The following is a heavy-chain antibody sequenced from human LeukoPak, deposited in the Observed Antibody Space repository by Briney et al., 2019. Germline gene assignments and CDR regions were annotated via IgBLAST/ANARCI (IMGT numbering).Heavy chain of an antibody. Sequence: ASVKVSCKASGYTFTSFGISWVRQAPGQALEWMGWISAYNGNTNYAQKFQDRFTMTTHTSMSTAYMELRSLRSDDTAVYYCAREFSTSYYYMFDYWGQGTLVTVSS. J-gene: IGHJ4*02. CDR3: AREFSTSYYYMFDY. CDR1: GYTFTSFG. CDR2: ISAYNGNT. D-gene: IGHD3-22*01. V-gene: IGHV1-18*01.